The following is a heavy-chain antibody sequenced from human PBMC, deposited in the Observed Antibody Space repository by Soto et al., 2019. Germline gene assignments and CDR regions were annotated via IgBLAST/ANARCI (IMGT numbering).Heavy chain of an antibody. V-gene: IGHV3-23*01. D-gene: IGHD2-2*02. Sequence: GGSLRLSCVASGFTFSDYAMTWVRQAPGKGLEWVSSLSGTGGTTFHSDSVKGRFTISRDNSRNTLYLQMNSLRVDDTAVYYCAKGRPLQYLDYWGQGALVTVSS. CDR3: AKGRPLQYLDY. CDR1: GFTFSDYA. CDR2: LSGTGGTT. J-gene: IGHJ4*02.